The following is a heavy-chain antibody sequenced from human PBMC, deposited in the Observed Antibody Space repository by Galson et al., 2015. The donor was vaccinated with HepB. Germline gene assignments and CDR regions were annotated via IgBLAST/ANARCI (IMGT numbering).Heavy chain of an antibody. CDR3: AKTLEYCTSTSCFDHGMDV. J-gene: IGHJ6*02. V-gene: IGHV3-23*01. CDR2: LSATGGTT. D-gene: IGHD2-2*01. CDR1: EFTFNNYA. Sequence: SLRLSCAASEFTFNNYAMTWVRQAPGKGLEWVSALSATGGTTHYADSVKGRFTISRDNSKNTLSLQMNSLRAEDTAVYYCAKTLEYCTSTSCFDHGMDVWGQGTTVTVSS.